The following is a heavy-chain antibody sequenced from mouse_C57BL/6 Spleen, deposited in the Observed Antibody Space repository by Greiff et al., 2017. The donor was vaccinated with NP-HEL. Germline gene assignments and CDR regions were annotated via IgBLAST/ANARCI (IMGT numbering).Heavy chain of an antibody. D-gene: IGHD1-1*01. Sequence: VQLQQSGPELVKPGASVKISCKASGYSFTGYYMNWVKQSPEKSLEWIGEINPSTGGTTYNQKFKAKATLTVDKSSSTAYMQLKSLTSEDSAVYYCARGYYYGRGYFDYWGQGTTLTVSS. V-gene: IGHV1-42*01. CDR2: INPSTGGT. J-gene: IGHJ2*01. CDR1: GYSFTGYY. CDR3: ARGYYYGRGYFDY.